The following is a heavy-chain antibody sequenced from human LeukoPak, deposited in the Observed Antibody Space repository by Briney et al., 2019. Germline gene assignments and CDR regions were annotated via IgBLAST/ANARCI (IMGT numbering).Heavy chain of an antibody. D-gene: IGHD3-9*01. V-gene: IGHV3-30*04. CDR3: ARAHFDRLLDY. Sequence: GGSLRLSCAASGFTFSSYAMHWVRQAPGKGLEWAAVISYDGSNKYYADSVKGRFTISRDNSKNTLYLQMNSLRAEDTAVYYCARAHFDRLLDYWGQGTLVTVSS. CDR1: GFTFSSYA. J-gene: IGHJ4*02. CDR2: ISYDGSNK.